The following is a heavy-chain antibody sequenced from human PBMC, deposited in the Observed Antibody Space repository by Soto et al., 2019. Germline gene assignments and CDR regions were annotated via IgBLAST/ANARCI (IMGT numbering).Heavy chain of an antibody. V-gene: IGHV5-51*01. CDR1: GYSFEKHW. Sequence: GESLKISCQGFGYSFEKHWIAWVRHRPGKGLEWMGIIYAGDSDTRYSPSFEGQVTISADKSVNTAYLHWRRLKASDSAMYYCARDRSSGHYYGMDVWGQGTTVTVSS. CDR3: ARDRSSGHYYGMDV. CDR2: IYAGDSDT. D-gene: IGHD6-25*01. J-gene: IGHJ6*02.